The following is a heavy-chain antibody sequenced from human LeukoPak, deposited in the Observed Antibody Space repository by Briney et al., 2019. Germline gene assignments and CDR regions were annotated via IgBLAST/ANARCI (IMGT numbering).Heavy chain of an antibody. Sequence: GGSLRLSCAASGLTFSTYSMNWVRQAPGKGLEWVSSISSSGNYRYYADSVKGRFTISRDNAKNSLYLQMNSLRDEDTAVYYCARDRADYFDSNGYYSTFDNWGQGTPVTVSS. CDR2: ISSSGNYR. V-gene: IGHV3-21*01. D-gene: IGHD3-22*01. J-gene: IGHJ4*02. CDR3: ARDRADYFDSNGYYSTFDN. CDR1: GLTFSTYS.